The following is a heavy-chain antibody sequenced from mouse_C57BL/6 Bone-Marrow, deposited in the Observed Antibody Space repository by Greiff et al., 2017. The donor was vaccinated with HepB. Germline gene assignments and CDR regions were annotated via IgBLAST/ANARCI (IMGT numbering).Heavy chain of an antibody. D-gene: IGHD1-1*01. CDR3: ARDYYGSSHFDD. J-gene: IGHJ2*01. V-gene: IGHV1-55*01. CDR2: IYPGSGST. Sequence: QVHVKQPGAELVKPGASVKMSCKASGYTFTSYWITWVKQRPGQGLEWSGDIYPGSGSTNYNEKFKSKATLTVDTSSSTAYMQLSSLTSEDSSVYYCARDYYGSSHFDDWGQGTTLTVSS. CDR1: GYTFTSYW.